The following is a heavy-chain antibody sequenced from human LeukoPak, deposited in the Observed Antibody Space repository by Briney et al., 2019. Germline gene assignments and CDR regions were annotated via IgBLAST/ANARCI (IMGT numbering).Heavy chain of an antibody. CDR3: ARVTPSNDAFDI. V-gene: IGHV3-11*04. CDR1: GFTFSDYY. Sequence: GGSLRLSCAASGFTFSDYYMSWIRQAPGKGLEWVSYISSSGSTIYYADPVKGRFTISRDNAKNSLYLQMNSLRAEDTAVYYCARVTPSNDAFDIWGQGTMVTVSS. J-gene: IGHJ3*02. D-gene: IGHD1-14*01. CDR2: ISSSGSTI.